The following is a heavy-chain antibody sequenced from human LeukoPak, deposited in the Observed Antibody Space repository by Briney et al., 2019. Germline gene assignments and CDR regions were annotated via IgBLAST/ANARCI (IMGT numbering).Heavy chain of an antibody. Sequence: SETLSPTCTVSGGSIVSYYWGWIRQPAGKGLEWIGRIYPGGTEYNPSLKSRVTMSVDTSKNQFSLRLSSVTAADTAVYYCARVRLEPDYYDSSGYPESDDYWGQGTLVTVSS. J-gene: IGHJ4*02. V-gene: IGHV4-4*07. CDR2: IYPGGT. D-gene: IGHD3-22*01. CDR3: ARVRLEPDYYDSSGYPESDDY. CDR1: GGSIVSYY.